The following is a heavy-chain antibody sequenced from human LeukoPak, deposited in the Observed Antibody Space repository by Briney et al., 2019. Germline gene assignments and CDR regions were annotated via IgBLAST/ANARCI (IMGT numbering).Heavy chain of an antibody. D-gene: IGHD5-18*01. V-gene: IGHV1-2*02. Sequence: ASVKVSCKASGYTFIGYYIHWVRQAPGQGLEWMGWINPNSGGTNYAQRFQGRVSMTRDTSISTAYMELSRLTSDDTAVYFCAREGDPAMGFVQFDYWAQGTLVTVPS. CDR1: GYTFIGYY. J-gene: IGHJ4*02. CDR2: INPNSGGT. CDR3: AREGDPAMGFVQFDY.